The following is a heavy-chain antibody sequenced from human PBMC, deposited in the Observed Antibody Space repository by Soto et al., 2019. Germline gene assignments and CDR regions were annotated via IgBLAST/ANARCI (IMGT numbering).Heavy chain of an antibody. V-gene: IGHV1-2*02. D-gene: IGHD1-26*01. Sequence: ASLKVSCKASGYTFTGYYVHWVQQAPGQGLEWMGWINPNSGDTYLAQRFQGRVTMNRDTSIGTAYMELRGLTSDDTAEYYCAKGGAIVAAGTRVYLYNAMDVWGQGXTVTVYS. CDR1: GYTFTGYY. CDR2: INPNSGDT. CDR3: AKGGAIVAAGTRVYLYNAMDV. J-gene: IGHJ6*02.